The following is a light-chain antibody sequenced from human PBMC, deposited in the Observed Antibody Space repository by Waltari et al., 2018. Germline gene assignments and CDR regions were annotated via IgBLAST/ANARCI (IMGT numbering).Light chain of an antibody. V-gene: IGLV3-25*03. CDR2: KDR. CDR3: LSPETRGSWV. Sequence: SYELTQSPSVSLSPGQTARITCSGDALPKKYVYWYQKKPGQAPVLVIFKDRERRSGNPERCSDSTAGTTVTLTITGVQAEDEADYYCLSPETRGSWVFGGGTKLTVL. J-gene: IGLJ2*01. CDR1: ALPKKY.